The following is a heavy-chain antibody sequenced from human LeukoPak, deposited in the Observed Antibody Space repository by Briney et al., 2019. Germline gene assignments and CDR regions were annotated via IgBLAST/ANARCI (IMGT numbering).Heavy chain of an antibody. D-gene: IGHD1-26*01. J-gene: IGHJ3*02. CDR3: ARLYGGYYAFIAFDI. CDR1: GGSISSYY. V-gene: IGHV4-59*08. Sequence: PSETLSLTCTVSGGSISSYYWSWIRQPPGKGLEWIGYIYYSGSTNYNPSLKSRVTISVDTSKNQFSLKLSSVTAADTAVYYCARLYGGYYAFIAFDIWGQGTMVTVSS. CDR2: IYYSGST.